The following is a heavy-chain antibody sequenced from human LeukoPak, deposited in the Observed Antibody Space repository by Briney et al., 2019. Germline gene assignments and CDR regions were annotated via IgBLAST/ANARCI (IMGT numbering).Heavy chain of an antibody. CDR1: GFTFSSYW. D-gene: IGHD2-15*01. Sequence: GKSLRLSCAASGFTFSSYWMTWVRQAPGKGLEWVANINPDASATYHVDSVKGRFTISRDNAKNSLYLQMISLRAEDTAVYYCARVGCSGGSCYVSWSDPWGQGTLVTVSS. J-gene: IGHJ5*02. V-gene: IGHV3-7*02. CDR2: INPDASAT. CDR3: ARVGCSGGSCYVSWSDP.